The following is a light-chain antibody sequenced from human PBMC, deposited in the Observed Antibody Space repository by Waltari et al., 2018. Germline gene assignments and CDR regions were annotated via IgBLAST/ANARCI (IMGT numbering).Light chain of an antibody. J-gene: IGLJ2*01. CDR2: DVS. Sequence: QSALTQPRSVSGSPGQSVTISCTGTGSDVGGYNYVSWYQQHPGQAPNLLIYDVSKRPAGVPERFSVSKSGNTASLTISGLQAEDEADDYCCSYAGTYTLVFGGGTKLTVL. V-gene: IGLV2-11*01. CDR1: GSDVGGYNY. CDR3: CSYAGTYTLV.